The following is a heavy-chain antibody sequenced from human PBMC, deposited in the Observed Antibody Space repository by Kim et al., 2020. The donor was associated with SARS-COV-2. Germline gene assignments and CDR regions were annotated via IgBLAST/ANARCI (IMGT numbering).Heavy chain of an antibody. CDR1: GFTFSSYG. J-gene: IGHJ3*02. CDR2: IWYDGSNK. V-gene: IGHV3-33*06. D-gene: IGHD3-22*01. CDR3: AKDNGLPRPSGFDAFDI. Sequence: GGSLRLSCAASGFTFSSYGMHWVRQAPGKGLEWVAVIWYDGSNKYYADSVKGRFTISRDNSKNTLYLQMNSLRAEDTAVYYCAKDNGLPRPSGFDAFDIWGQGTMVTVSS.